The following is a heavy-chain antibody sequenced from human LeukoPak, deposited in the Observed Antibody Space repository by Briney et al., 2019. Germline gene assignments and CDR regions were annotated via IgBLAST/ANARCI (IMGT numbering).Heavy chain of an antibody. Sequence: SETLSLTCAVYGGSFSGYYWSWIRQPPGKGLEWIGEINHSGSTNYNPSLKGRVTISVDTSKNQFSLKLSSVTAADTAVYYCARGKHYYGSGSYYNDYWGQGTLVTVSS. D-gene: IGHD3-10*01. CDR3: ARGKHYYGSGSYYNDY. CDR2: INHSGST. V-gene: IGHV4-34*01. CDR1: GGSFSGYY. J-gene: IGHJ4*02.